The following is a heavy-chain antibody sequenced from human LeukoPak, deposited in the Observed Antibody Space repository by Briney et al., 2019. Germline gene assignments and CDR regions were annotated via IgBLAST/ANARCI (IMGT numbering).Heavy chain of an antibody. V-gene: IGHV3-30*18. CDR2: ISYDGSNK. CDR1: GFTFSSYG. CDR3: AKGAGGPYNWFDP. D-gene: IGHD3-10*01. Sequence: GGSLRLSCAASGFTFSSYGMHWVRQAPGKGLEGGAVISYDGSNKYYADSVKGRFTISRDNSKNTLYLQMNSLRAEDTAVYYCAKGAGGPYNWFDPWGQGTLVTVSS. J-gene: IGHJ5*02.